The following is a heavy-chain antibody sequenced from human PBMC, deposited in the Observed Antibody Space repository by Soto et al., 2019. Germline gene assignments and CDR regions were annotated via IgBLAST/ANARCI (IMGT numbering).Heavy chain of an antibody. Sequence: EVQMVESGGGLVQPGGSLRLSCAASGFTFTSYWMHWVRQAPGKGLVWLSRINKDGGYATYADSVKGRFTISRDNAKKTVYLQMTSLTAEDTAVYFCGMAATETDWGQGTLVTVSS. CDR3: GMAATETD. CDR1: GFTFTSYW. CDR2: INKDGGYA. D-gene: IGHD6-25*01. V-gene: IGHV3-74*03. J-gene: IGHJ4*02.